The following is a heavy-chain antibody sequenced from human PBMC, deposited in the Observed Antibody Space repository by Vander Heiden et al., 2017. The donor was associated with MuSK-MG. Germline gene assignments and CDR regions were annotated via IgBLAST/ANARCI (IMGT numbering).Heavy chain of an antibody. CDR1: GGSFSGYY. CDR2: INHSGST. J-gene: IGHJ6*04. V-gene: IGHV4-34*01. D-gene: IGHD5-12*01. CDR3: ARYSGYACDV. Sequence: QVQLQQWGAGLLKPSETLSLTCAVYGGSFSGYYWSWIRQPPGKGLEWIGEINHSGSTNYNPSLKSRVTISVDTSKNQFSLKLSSVTAADTAVYYCARYSGYACDVWGKGTTVTVSS.